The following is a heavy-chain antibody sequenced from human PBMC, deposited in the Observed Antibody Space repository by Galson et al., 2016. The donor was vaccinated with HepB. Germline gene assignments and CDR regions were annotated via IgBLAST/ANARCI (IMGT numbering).Heavy chain of an antibody. CDR1: GAFISSGGYY. Sequence: TLSLTCNVSGAFISSGGYYWNWIRLHPGKGLEWIGCVYYSGSTYYNPSLESRATISVDTSENQFSLKLTSVTAADTAVYYCARVDDYGDYYFDYWGQGTLVTVSS. D-gene: IGHD4-17*01. CDR3: ARVDDYGDYYFDY. CDR2: VYYSGST. J-gene: IGHJ4*02. V-gene: IGHV4-31*03.